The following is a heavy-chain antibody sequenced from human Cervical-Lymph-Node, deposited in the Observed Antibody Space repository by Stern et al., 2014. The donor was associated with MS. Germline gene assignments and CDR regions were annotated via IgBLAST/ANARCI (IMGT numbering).Heavy chain of an antibody. D-gene: IGHD1-26*01. CDR3: ARVTGRGTRQNWFDS. CDR1: GGSMSSKY. J-gene: IGHJ5*01. Sequence: QLQLQESGPGLVKPSETVSLTCTVSGGSMSSKYWNWIRQPPGKELEWIGYIYSDGSTTYNPSLKSRVIISLDTSTNQFSLSLTSVTAADTAVYYCARVTGRGTRQNWFDSWGQGTLVTVSS. V-gene: IGHV4-59*01. CDR2: IYSDGST.